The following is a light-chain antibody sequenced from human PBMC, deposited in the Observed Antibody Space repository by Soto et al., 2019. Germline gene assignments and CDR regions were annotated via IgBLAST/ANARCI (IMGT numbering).Light chain of an antibody. CDR3: QQYNNWPRT. J-gene: IGKJ1*01. CDR2: SAS. CDR1: RSVISN. V-gene: IGKV3-15*01. Sequence: EVVMTQSPPTLSVSPGQRATLSCRASRSVISNVAWYQQKPGQAPRLLIYSASTRATDVPGRFSGSGSGTEFTLTISSLQAEDFAVYYCQQYNNWPRTFGQGTKVEIK.